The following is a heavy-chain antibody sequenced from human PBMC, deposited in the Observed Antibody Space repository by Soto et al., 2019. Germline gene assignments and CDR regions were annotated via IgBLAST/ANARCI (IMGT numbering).Heavy chain of an antibody. V-gene: IGHV1-69*13. Sequence: GASVKVSCKASGGTFSSYAISWVRQAPGQGLEWMGGIIPIFGTANYAQKFQGRVTITADESTSTAYMELSSLRSEDTAVYYCARDQADGVWFDPWGQGTLVTVSS. CDR2: IIPIFGTA. J-gene: IGHJ5*02. CDR1: GGTFSSYA. CDR3: ARDQADGVWFDP. D-gene: IGHD4-17*01.